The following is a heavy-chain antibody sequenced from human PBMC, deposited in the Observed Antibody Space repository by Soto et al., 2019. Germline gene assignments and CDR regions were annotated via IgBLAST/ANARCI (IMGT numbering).Heavy chain of an antibody. J-gene: IGHJ4*02. V-gene: IGHV1-46*03. CDR3: ASTGPTVTTRYYFDY. Sequence: GASVKVSCKASGYTFTSYYMHWVRQAPGQGLEWMGIINPSGGSTSYAQKFQGRVTMTRDTSTSTVYMELSSLRSEDTAVYYCASTGPTVTTRYYFDYWGQGTLVTVSS. CDR2: INPSGGST. D-gene: IGHD4-17*01. CDR1: GYTFTSYY.